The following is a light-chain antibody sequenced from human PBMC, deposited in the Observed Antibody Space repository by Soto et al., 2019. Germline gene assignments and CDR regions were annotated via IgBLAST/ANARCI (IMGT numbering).Light chain of an antibody. J-gene: IGLJ1*01. V-gene: IGLV2-14*01. CDR3: CSYTTSNTRQIV. Sequence: QSALTQPASVSGSPGQSITISCTGTSSDVGGYNYVSWYQQHPGKAPKFMIYDVSNRPSGVSNRFSGSKSGNTAYLSLSGRQAEDAAEYYCCSYTTSNTRQIVFGTGTKLTVL. CDR2: DVS. CDR1: SSDVGGYNY.